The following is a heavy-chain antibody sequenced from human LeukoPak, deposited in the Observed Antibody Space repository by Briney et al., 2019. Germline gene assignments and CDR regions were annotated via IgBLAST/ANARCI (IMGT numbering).Heavy chain of an antibody. CDR2: IYPSGST. V-gene: IGHV4-61*02. CDR3: ARDQDYYDSSGYYSSYYYYMDV. CDR1: GGSISSNSYY. Sequence: SETLSLTCTVSGGSISSNSYYWSWIRQPAGRGLEWIGRIYPSGSTSYNPSLKSRVTISIDTSKNQFSLQVSSVTAADTAVYYCARDQDYYDSSGYYSSYYYYMDVWGKGTTVTVSS. J-gene: IGHJ6*03. D-gene: IGHD3-22*01.